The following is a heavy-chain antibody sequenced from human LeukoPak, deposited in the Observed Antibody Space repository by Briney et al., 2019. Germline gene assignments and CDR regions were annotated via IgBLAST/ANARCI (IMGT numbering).Heavy chain of an antibody. CDR3: ARGPRNDP. Sequence: ASVKASCKTSGYPFTTYEINWVRQAAGQGLEWMGWVHPNSGNTAYAQKFQGRVTVTRDTSISTTYMELSGLRSDDTAVYFCARGPRNDPWGQGTLVTVSS. CDR1: GYPFTTYE. V-gene: IGHV1-8*01. CDR2: VHPNSGNT. D-gene: IGHD1-14*01. J-gene: IGHJ5*02.